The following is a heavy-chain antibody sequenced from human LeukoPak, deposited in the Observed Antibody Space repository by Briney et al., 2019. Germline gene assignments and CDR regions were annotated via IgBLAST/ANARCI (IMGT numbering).Heavy chain of an antibody. J-gene: IGHJ6*02. V-gene: IGHV7-4-1*02. CDR3: ARSYGAFEGDTHYYYGMDV. CDR2: INTNTGNP. Sequence: GASVKVSCKASGYTFTNYGMSWVRQAPGQGLEWMGWINTNTGNPKSAQGFTERFVFSLDASVSTAYLQISSLKAEDTAVYYCARSYGAFEGDTHYYYGMDVWGQGTTVTVSS. D-gene: IGHD2-21*02. CDR1: GYTFTNYG.